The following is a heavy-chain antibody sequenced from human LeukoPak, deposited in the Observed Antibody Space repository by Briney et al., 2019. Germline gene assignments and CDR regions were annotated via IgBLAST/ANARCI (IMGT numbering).Heavy chain of an antibody. CDR3: ARKSPAMPFDY. Sequence: SETLSLTCTVSGGSIRSSYYYWGWIRQPPGKGLEWIGSIYDSGSTYYNPSLKSRVTISVDTSKNQFSLKLSSVTAADTAVYYCARKSPAMPFDYWGQGTLVTVSS. D-gene: IGHD2-2*01. CDR2: IYDSGST. V-gene: IGHV4-39*07. J-gene: IGHJ4*02. CDR1: GGSIRSSYYY.